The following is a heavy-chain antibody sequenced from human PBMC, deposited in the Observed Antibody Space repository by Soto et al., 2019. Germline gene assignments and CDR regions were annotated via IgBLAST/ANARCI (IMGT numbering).Heavy chain of an antibody. D-gene: IGHD3-9*01. CDR2: IIPIYASP. Sequence: QVQLVQSGAEVKKPGSSVKVSCKASGGTFSSNAISWVRQAPGQGLEWMGGIIPIYASPNYAQSFQGRVTVTADKATRTAYLELSRLKFADSAIYYCAVAVTGSRAPLAHWGQGTLVIVSS. J-gene: IGHJ4*02. V-gene: IGHV1-69*06. CDR3: AVAVTGSRAPLAH. CDR1: GGTFSSNA.